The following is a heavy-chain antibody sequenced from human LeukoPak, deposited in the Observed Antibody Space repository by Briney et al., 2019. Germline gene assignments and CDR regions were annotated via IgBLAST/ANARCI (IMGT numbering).Heavy chain of an antibody. V-gene: IGHV3-9*01. D-gene: IGHD3-3*01. CDR1: GFTYDDYA. CDR2: NSWNSCSI. Sequence: GGSLRLSCAASGFTYDDYAMHWVRHAPGKGLEWVSGNSWNSCSIGYADSVKGRFTISRDNAKNSLYLQMNSMRAEDTALYYCAKDKSRFLEWLPFDYWGQGTLVTVSS. J-gene: IGHJ4*02. CDR3: AKDKSRFLEWLPFDY.